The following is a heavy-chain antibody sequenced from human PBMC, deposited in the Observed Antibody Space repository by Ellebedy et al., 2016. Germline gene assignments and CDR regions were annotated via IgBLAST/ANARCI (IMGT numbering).Heavy chain of an antibody. CDR2: INPNSGGT. V-gene: IGHV1-2*02. D-gene: IGHD3-10*01. CDR1: GYTFTGYY. CDR3: ARDMGSFGWLLDY. Sequence: ASVKVSXXASGYTFTGYYMHWVRQAPGQGLEWMGWINPNSGGTNYAQKFQGRVTMTRDTSISTAYMELSRLRSDDTAVYYCARDMGSFGWLLDYWGQGTLVIVSS. J-gene: IGHJ4*02.